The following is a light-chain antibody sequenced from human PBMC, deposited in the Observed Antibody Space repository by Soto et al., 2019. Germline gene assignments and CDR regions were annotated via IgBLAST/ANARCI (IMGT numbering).Light chain of an antibody. V-gene: IGKV1-5*03. J-gene: IGKJ1*01. CDR3: QQYNSYAT. CDR1: QSISSW. CDR2: KAS. Sequence: KLSPSLAHRSAFVGDSVHITCRASQSISSWVASYQQKPRKAPKLLIYKASSLESGVPTRFSGSGSGTEFTPTSSIQQPDDVATYYCQQYNSYATFGQGTKVDIK.